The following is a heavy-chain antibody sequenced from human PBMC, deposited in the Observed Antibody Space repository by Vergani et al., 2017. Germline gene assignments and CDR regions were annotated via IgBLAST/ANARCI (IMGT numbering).Heavy chain of an antibody. J-gene: IGHJ5*02. D-gene: IGHD2-21*01. Sequence: QVQLVESAGGVVQPGGSLRLSCAASGFTFSNFGMHWIRQAPGKGLGWLAYIGKCGINTRYRDAVKGRFTVSRDKSKDILYLQMDSLRSEDTALYYCAKYLRDSTDGLRASWGPGTLVIVSS. CDR1: GFTFSNFG. CDR2: IGKCGINT. V-gene: IGHV3-30*02. CDR3: AKYLRDSTDGLRAS.